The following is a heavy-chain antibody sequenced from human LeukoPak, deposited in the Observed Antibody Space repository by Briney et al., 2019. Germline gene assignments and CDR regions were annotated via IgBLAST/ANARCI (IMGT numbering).Heavy chain of an antibody. Sequence: GGSRRLSCVASGFTVDDYALHWVRQAPGKGLEWISVISGDGDNTHYADSVKGRFTISRDNSKNSLYLQMSSLRADDTALYYCAKGVRSGTYYNCFDPWGQGTLVTVSS. J-gene: IGHJ5*02. CDR3: AKGVRSGTYYNCFDP. CDR1: GFTVDDYA. CDR2: ISGDGDNT. D-gene: IGHD1-26*01. V-gene: IGHV3-43*02.